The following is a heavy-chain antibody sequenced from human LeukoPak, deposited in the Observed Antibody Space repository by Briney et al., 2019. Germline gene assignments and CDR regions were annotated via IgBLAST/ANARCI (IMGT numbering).Heavy chain of an antibody. J-gene: IGHJ4*02. CDR1: GFTFRRYG. CDR3: ASVLGYYDSSGYHCDY. D-gene: IGHD3-22*01. Sequence: AGGSLRLSCAASGFTFRRYGMTWVRQAPGKGLEWVSSISTTGAYIYYADSVKGRLTTSRDNAKNSLYLQMNSLRAEDTAVYYCASVLGYYDSSGYHCDYWGQGTLVTVSS. V-gene: IGHV3-21*01. CDR2: ISTTGAYI.